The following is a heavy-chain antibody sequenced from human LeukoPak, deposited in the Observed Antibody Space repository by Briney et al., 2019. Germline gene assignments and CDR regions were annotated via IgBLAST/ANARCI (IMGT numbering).Heavy chain of an antibody. CDR1: GFTFSSYA. CDR3: ARYGSSGSYYTIVY. D-gene: IGHD1-26*01. J-gene: IGHJ4*02. V-gene: IGHV3-30-3*01. Sequence: GGSLRLSCAASGFTFSSYAMHWVRQAPGKGLEWVAVISYDGSNKYYADSVKGRFTISRDNSKNTLYLQMNSLRAEDTAVYYCARYGSSGSYYTIVYWGQGTLVTVSS. CDR2: ISYDGSNK.